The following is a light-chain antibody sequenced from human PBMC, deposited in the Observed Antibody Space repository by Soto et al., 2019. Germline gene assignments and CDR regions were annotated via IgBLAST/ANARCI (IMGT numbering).Light chain of an antibody. CDR3: ATWDSGLSGYV. J-gene: IGLJ1*01. CDR2: ENN. CDR1: SSNIGNNY. Sequence: QSVLTQPPSVSAAPRQKVTISCSGSSSNIGNNYVSWYQQLPGTAPKFLIYENNKRPSGISDRFSGSKSGTSATLSITGLQTGDEADYYCATWDSGLSGYVFGTGTKLTVL. V-gene: IGLV1-51*02.